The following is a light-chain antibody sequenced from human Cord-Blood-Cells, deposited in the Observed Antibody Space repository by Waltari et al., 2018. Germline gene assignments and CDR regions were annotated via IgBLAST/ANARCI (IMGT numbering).Light chain of an antibody. V-gene: IGKV2-28*01. CDR2: LGS. CDR1: QSLLHSNGYNY. Sequence: DIVMTQSPLSLPVTPGEPASISCRSSQSLLHSNGYNYLDWYLQKPGQSPQLLIYLGSNRSSGVPDRFSGSGSGTDFTLKISRVEAEDVGVYYCMQALQKFTCGPGTKVDIK. J-gene: IGKJ3*01. CDR3: MQALQKFT.